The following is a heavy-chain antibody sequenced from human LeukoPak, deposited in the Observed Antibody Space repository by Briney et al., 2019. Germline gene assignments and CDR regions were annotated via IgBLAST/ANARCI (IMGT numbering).Heavy chain of an antibody. CDR2: MSWNGGSR. Sequence: GGSLRLSCAASGFTFGDYGMRWVRHAPGKGREWGSGMSWNGGSRGYADSVLGGFTIFRDNAKNYLYLQMNSLRAEDTAVYHCARDLLRYNYDSPVDYWGQGTLVTVSS. J-gene: IGHJ4*02. CDR1: GFTFGDYG. D-gene: IGHD5-18*01. V-gene: IGHV3-20*01. CDR3: ARDLLRYNYDSPVDY.